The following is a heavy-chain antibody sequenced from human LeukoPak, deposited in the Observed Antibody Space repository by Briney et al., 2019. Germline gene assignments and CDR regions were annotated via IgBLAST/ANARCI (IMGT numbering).Heavy chain of an antibody. Sequence: GGSLRLSCAASGFTFSSYSMHWVRQAPGKGLEWVAVIWYDGSNKYYADSVKGRFTISRDNSKNTLYLQMNSLRAEDTAVYYCARAQYYYDSSGLDAFDIWGQGTMVTVSS. D-gene: IGHD3-22*01. CDR1: GFTFSSYS. V-gene: IGHV3-33*08. J-gene: IGHJ3*02. CDR3: ARAQYYYDSSGLDAFDI. CDR2: IWYDGSNK.